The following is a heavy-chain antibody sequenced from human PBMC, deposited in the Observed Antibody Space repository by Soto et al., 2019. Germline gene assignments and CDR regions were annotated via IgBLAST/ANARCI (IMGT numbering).Heavy chain of an antibody. CDR2: ILNDGSNR. J-gene: IGHJ6*02. D-gene: IGHD3-10*01. V-gene: IGHV3-33*01. CDR1: EFTFSNYG. CDR3: ARDDEYSGNGMDV. Sequence: QVQLVESGGGVVQPGRSLRLSCAASEFTFSNYGMHWVRQAPGKGLEWVAVILNDGSNRYDADSVKDRFTISRDNSKNTLYLQMNSLRAEDTAVYYCARDDEYSGNGMDVWGQGTRVTVS.